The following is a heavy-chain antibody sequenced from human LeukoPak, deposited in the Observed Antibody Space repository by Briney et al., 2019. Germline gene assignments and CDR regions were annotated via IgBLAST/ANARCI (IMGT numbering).Heavy chain of an antibody. V-gene: IGHV1-2*02. Sequence: GSVKVSCKASGYTFTSYGISWVRQAPGQGLEWMGWINPNSGGTNYAQKFQGRVTMTRDTSISTAYMELSRLRSDDTAVYYCARDLVAVAGTINDAFDIWGQGTMVTVSS. D-gene: IGHD6-19*01. CDR3: ARDLVAVAGTINDAFDI. J-gene: IGHJ3*02. CDR1: GYTFTSYG. CDR2: INPNSGGT.